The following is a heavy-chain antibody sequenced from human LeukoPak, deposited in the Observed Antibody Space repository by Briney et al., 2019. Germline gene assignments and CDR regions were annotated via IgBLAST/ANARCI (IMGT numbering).Heavy chain of an antibody. CDR3: GRGREVAGKKYYFDY. Sequence: SETLSLTCAVYGGSFSGYYWSWIRQPPGKGLEWIGEINHSGSTNYNPSLKSRVTISVDTSKNQFSLKLSSVTAAATAVYYCGRGREVAGKKYYFDYWGQGTLVTVSS. CDR1: GGSFSGYY. V-gene: IGHV4-34*01. D-gene: IGHD6-19*01. CDR2: INHSGST. J-gene: IGHJ4*02.